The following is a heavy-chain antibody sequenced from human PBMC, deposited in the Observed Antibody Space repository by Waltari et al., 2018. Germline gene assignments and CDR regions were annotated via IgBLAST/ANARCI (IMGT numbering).Heavy chain of an antibody. J-gene: IGHJ4*02. Sequence: EVQLVESGGGLVQPGGSLSLSCAASGFIFDDYAMHWVRQAPGKGLEWVSSISWNGDKMAYADSVKGRFTISRDNAKTSLSLQMNSLRLEDTALYYCVKGREYQLLISKDFFDFWGQGALVTVAS. V-gene: IGHV3-9*01. CDR2: ISWNGDKM. CDR3: VKGREYQLLISKDFFDF. D-gene: IGHD2-8*01. CDR1: GFIFDDYA.